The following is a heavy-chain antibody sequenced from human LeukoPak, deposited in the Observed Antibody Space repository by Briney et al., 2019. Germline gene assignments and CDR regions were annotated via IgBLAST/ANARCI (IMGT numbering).Heavy chain of an antibody. Sequence: GGSLRLSCAASGFTFSSYAMHWVRQAPGKGLEWVAVISYDGSNKYYADSVKGRFTISRDNSKNTLYLQMNSLRAEDTAVYYCAKVRGSGWPYYFDYWGQGTLVTVSS. V-gene: IGHV3-30-3*01. D-gene: IGHD3-10*01. CDR3: AKVRGSGWPYYFDY. CDR2: ISYDGSNK. CDR1: GFTFSSYA. J-gene: IGHJ4*02.